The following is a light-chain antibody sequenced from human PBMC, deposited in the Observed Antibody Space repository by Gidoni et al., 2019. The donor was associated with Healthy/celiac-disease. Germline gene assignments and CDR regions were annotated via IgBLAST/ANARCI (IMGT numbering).Light chain of an antibody. Sequence: EIVMTQSPATLSVSLGVSATRSCRASLSVSSNLAWYTQKPGQAPRLLIYGASTRATGIPARFSGSGSGTEFTLTISSLQSEDFAVYYCQQYNNWPLLTFGGGTKVEIK. V-gene: IGKV3-15*01. CDR3: QQYNNWPLLT. CDR1: LSVSSN. J-gene: IGKJ4*01. CDR2: GAS.